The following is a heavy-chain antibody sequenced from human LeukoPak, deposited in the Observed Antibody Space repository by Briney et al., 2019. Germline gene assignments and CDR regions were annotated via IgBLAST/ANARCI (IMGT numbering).Heavy chain of an antibody. CDR3: ARRAAYAFDI. Sequence: GGSLRLSCAAPGFTFSSYGTHWVRQAPGKGLEWVALIWYDGSNKYYADSVKGRFTISRDNSKNTQYLQMNSLRAEDTAVYYCARRAAYAFDIWGQGTMVTVSS. D-gene: IGHD6-13*01. V-gene: IGHV3-33*01. CDR1: GFTFSSYG. J-gene: IGHJ3*02. CDR2: IWYDGSNK.